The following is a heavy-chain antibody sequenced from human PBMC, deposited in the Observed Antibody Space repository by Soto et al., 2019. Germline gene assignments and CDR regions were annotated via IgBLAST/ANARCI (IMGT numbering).Heavy chain of an antibody. CDR1: GGTFSSYA. D-gene: IGHD3-22*01. CDR2: IIPIFGTA. V-gene: IGHV1-69*12. Sequence: QVQLVQSGAEVKKPGSSVKVSCKASGGTFSSYAISWVRQAPGPGLEWMGGIIPIFGTANYAQKFQGRVTITADESTSTAYMELSSPRSEDTSVYYSARDRYYYDSSCYYYYFDYWGPGTLVTVSS. J-gene: IGHJ4*02. CDR3: ARDRYYYDSSCYYYYFDY.